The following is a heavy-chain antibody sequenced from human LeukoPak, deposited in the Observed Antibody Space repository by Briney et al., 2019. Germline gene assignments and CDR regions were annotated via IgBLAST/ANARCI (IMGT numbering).Heavy chain of an antibody. CDR2: ITGSGAKT. Sequence: GGSLRLSCAASGYTFSTYAMSWVRQAPGRGLVWVSTITGSGAKTYYADSVKGRFTLSRNNSRNTLFLQMNRLRAEDTALYFCAKRGPTAAGTSFDYWGRGTLVTVSS. CDR3: AKRGPTAAGTSFDY. D-gene: IGHD6-13*01. J-gene: IGHJ4*02. V-gene: IGHV3-23*01. CDR1: GYTFSTYA.